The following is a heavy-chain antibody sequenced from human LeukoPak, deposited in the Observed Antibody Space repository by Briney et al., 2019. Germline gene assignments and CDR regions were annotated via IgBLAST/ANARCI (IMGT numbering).Heavy chain of an antibody. Sequence: SETLSITCAVYGGSFSGYYWSGIRQPPGKGLEWIGEINHSGSTNYNPSLKSRVTISVDTSKNQFSLKLSSVTAADTAVYYCARERGLYYYGSGSYYQARRYYGMDVWGKGTTVTVSS. CDR2: INHSGST. J-gene: IGHJ6*04. CDR1: GGSFSGYY. CDR3: ARERGLYYYGSGSYYQARRYYGMDV. D-gene: IGHD3-10*01. V-gene: IGHV4-34*01.